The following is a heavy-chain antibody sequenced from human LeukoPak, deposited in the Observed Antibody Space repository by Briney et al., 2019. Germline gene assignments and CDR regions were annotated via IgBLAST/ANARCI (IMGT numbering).Heavy chain of an antibody. J-gene: IGHJ4*02. CDR2: INHSGST. CDR1: GGSFSGYY. D-gene: IGHD4-11*01. Sequence: SETLSPTCAVYGGSFSGYYWSWIRQPPGKGLEWIGEINHSGSTNYNPSLKSRVTISVDTSKNQFSLKLSSVTAADTAVYYCASNDYSNYVFFDYWGQGTLVTVSS. CDR3: ASNDYSNYVFFDY. V-gene: IGHV4-34*01.